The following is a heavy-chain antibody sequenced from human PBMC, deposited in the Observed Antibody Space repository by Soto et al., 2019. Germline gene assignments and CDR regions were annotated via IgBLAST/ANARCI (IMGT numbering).Heavy chain of an antibody. CDR3: ARGRSCGGGKYRELGV. CDR1: GYRYSSYH. D-gene: IGHD1-26*01. Sequence: KRYRKAVGYRYSSYHSNRLLHATEQGLEWVGWMNPNSGNTGYAQRFQGRVTMTRNTSISTAYMELSSLTSEDTAVYYCARGRSCGGGKYRELGVWGQGPTVTVSS. J-gene: IGHJ6*02. V-gene: IGHV1-8*02. CDR2: MNPNSGNT.